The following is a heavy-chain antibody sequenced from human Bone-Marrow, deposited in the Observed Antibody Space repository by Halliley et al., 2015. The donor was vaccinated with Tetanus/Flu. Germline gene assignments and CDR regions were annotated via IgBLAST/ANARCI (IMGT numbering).Heavy chain of an antibody. CDR2: ISGSGGST. CDR3: VLGFSSSWYGAEYFHH. J-gene: IGHJ1*01. V-gene: IGHV3-23*01. CDR1: GFTFSNYA. Sequence: SLRLSCAASGFTFSNYAMSWVRQAPGKGLGWVSAISGSGGSTYYADSVRGRPTISRDNSKNTLYLQMNSLRAEDTAVYYCVLGFSSSWYGAEYFHHWGQGTLVTVSS. D-gene: IGHD6-13*01.